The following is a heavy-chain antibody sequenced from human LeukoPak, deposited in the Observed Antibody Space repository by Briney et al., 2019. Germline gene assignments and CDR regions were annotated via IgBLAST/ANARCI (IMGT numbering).Heavy chain of an antibody. V-gene: IGHV4-59*01. CDR2: IYHSGST. Sequence: PSETLSLTCAVYGGSFSGYYWSWIRQPPGKGLEWIGYIYHSGSTNYNPSLKSRVTISVDTPKNQFSLKLSSVTAADTAVYYCARGGGYASPIGYWGQGALVTVSS. D-gene: IGHD5-12*01. CDR3: ARGGGYASPIGY. CDR1: GGSFSGYY. J-gene: IGHJ4*02.